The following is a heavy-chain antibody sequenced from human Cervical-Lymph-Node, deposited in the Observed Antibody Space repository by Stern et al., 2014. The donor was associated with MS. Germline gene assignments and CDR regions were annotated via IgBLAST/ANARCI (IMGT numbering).Heavy chain of an antibody. D-gene: IGHD3-10*01. V-gene: IGHV1-3*01. CDR1: GYTFTTYV. J-gene: IGHJ6*02. CDR2: INAGNGNT. CDR3: VLNSGGGYYNGMDV. Sequence: VQLMQSGVGGEKPGASVKLSCEASGYTFTTYVMHWVRQAPGQRLEWMGWINAGNGNTKNSQKLQDRLPITTDTTASTAHMELSSLRSEDTAVYYIVLNSGGGYYNGMDVWGQGPTVTAAS.